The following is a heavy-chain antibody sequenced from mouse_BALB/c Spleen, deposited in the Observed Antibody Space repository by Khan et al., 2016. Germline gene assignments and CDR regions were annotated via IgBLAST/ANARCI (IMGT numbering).Heavy chain of an antibody. CDR1: GYTFTSYV. Sequence: VQLQQSGPDLVKPGASVKMSCKATGYTFTSYVMHWVKQKPGQGLEWIGYINTYNDGTKYNEKFKGKATLTSDKSSSTAYLEVSSLTSEDSAFYYCASLYRYQPLFAYWGQGTLVTVSA. CDR2: INTYNDGT. D-gene: IGHD2-14*01. CDR3: ASLYRYQPLFAY. V-gene: IGHV1S136*01. J-gene: IGHJ3*01.